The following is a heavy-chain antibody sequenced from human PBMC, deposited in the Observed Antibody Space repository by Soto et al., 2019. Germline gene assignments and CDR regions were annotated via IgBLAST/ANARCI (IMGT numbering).Heavy chain of an antibody. D-gene: IGHD3-22*01. CDR1: GGTFSSYA. CDR3: ARVRGYYDSSGYQRSNWFDP. V-gene: IGHV1-69*13. Sequence: WASVKVSCKASGGTFSSYAISWVRQAPGQGLEWMGGIIPIFGTANYAQKFQGRVTITADESTSTAYMELSSLRSEDTAVYYCARVRGYYDSSGYQRSNWFDPWGQGTLVTVSS. J-gene: IGHJ5*02. CDR2: IIPIFGTA.